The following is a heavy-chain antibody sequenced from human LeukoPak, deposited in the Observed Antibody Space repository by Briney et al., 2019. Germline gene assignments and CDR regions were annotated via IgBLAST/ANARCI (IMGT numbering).Heavy chain of an antibody. CDR2: IIPIFGTA. J-gene: IGHJ6*02. V-gene: IGHV1-69*05. CDR3: ARGAEDIVLSDYYGMDV. D-gene: IGHD2-8*02. Sequence: SVKVSCKASGGTFSSYAISWVRQAPGQGLEWMGGIIPIFGTANYAQKLQGRVTMTTDTSTSTAYMELRRLRSDDTAVYYCARGAEDIVLSDYYGMDVWGQGTTVTVSS. CDR1: GGTFSSYA.